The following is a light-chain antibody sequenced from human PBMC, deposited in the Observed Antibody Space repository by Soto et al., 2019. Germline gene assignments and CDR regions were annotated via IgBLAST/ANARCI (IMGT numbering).Light chain of an antibody. CDR1: SSEVGSYNL. CDR2: EVS. J-gene: IGLJ1*01. CDR3: CSYACIITLYV. Sequence: QSVLTQPASVSGSPGQSITISCTGTSSEVGSYNLVSWYQQHPGKAPKLMIYEVSKRPSGVSNRFSGSKSGNTASLTISGLHAYDVADYYSCSYACIITLYVFGTGT. V-gene: IGLV2-23*02.